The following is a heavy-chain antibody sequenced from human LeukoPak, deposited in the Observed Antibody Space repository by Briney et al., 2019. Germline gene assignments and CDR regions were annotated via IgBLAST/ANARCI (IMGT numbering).Heavy chain of an antibody. CDR3: AKEGESIVGAGPDY. D-gene: IGHD1-26*01. Sequence: LPGGSLRLSCAASGFTFSSYAMSWVRQAPGKGLEWVSAISGSGGSTYYADSVKGRFTISRDNSKNTLYLQMNSLRAEDTAVYYCAKEGESIVGAGPDYWGQGTLVTVSS. J-gene: IGHJ4*02. CDR2: ISGSGGST. V-gene: IGHV3-23*01. CDR1: GFTFSSYA.